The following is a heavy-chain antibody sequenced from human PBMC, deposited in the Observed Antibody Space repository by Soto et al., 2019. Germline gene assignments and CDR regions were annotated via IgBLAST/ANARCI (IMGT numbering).Heavy chain of an antibody. Sequence: HPGGSLRLSCAASGFTFSSYGMHWVRQAPGKGLEWVAVIWYDGSNKYYADSVKGRFTISRDNSKNTLYLQMNSLRAEDTAVYYCARDSGVGAAPGDYYYYGMDVWGQGTTVTVSS. CDR1: GFTFSSYG. D-gene: IGHD2-15*01. J-gene: IGHJ6*02. CDR2: IWYDGSNK. V-gene: IGHV3-33*01. CDR3: ARDSGVGAAPGDYYYYGMDV.